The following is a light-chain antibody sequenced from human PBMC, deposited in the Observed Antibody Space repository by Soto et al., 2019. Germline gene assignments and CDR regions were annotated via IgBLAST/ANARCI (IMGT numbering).Light chain of an antibody. V-gene: IGKV3-20*01. CDR2: GGS. Sequence: EIVLTQSPGTLSLSPGERATLSCRASQSLTNSRLAWYQQKPGQAPKVLIYGGSNRATGIPDRFSCSGSGTDFTLTISRLEPEGFAVYYCQQWSSSPRTFGQGTKLEIK. CDR1: QSLTNSR. CDR3: QQWSSSPRT. J-gene: IGKJ2*01.